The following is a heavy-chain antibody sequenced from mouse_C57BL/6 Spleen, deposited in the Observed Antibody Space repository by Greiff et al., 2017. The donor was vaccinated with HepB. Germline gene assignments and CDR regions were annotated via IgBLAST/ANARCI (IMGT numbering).Heavy chain of an antibody. D-gene: IGHD1-1*01. Sequence: VQLQQSGAELVRPGASVKLSCTASGFNIKDYYMHWVKQRTEQGLEWIGRIDPEDGDTEYAPKFQGKATMTAETSSNTAYLQLSSLTSEDTAVYYCTRDYYGSSGFAYWGQGTLVTVSA. J-gene: IGHJ3*01. V-gene: IGHV14-1*01. CDR3: TRDYYGSSGFAY. CDR2: IDPEDGDT. CDR1: GFNIKDYY.